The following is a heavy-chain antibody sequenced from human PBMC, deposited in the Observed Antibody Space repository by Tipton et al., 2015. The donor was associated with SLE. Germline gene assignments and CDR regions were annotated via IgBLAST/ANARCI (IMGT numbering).Heavy chain of an antibody. J-gene: IGHJ4*02. CDR1: GGSISSGGYY. D-gene: IGHD3-10*01. CDR2: ISYSGST. CDR3: VRDRGVRGDRFDY. Sequence: TLSLTCTVSGGSISSGGYYWTWIRQHPGEGLEWIGYISYSGSTYSNPSLKSRVTISLDPSKNQFSLKLSSVTAADTAVYYCVRDRGVRGDRFDYWGQGTLVTVSS. V-gene: IGHV4-31*03.